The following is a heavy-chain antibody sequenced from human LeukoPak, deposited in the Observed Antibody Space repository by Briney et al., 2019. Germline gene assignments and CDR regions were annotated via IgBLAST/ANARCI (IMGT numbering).Heavy chain of an antibody. J-gene: IGHJ6*04. V-gene: IGHV3-23*01. Sequence: GGSLRLSCAASGFTFSSYAMSWVRQSPGKGLEWVSAISGSGGSTYYADSVQGRFTISRDNSKNTLYLQMNSLRAEDTAVYYCARIPDSNYEAGLPDVWGKGTTVTVSS. CDR1: GFTFSSYA. CDR2: ISGSGGST. CDR3: ARIPDSNYEAGLPDV. D-gene: IGHD4-11*01.